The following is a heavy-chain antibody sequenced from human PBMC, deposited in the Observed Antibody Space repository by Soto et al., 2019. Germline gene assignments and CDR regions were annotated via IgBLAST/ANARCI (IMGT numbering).Heavy chain of an antibody. CDR2: ISGSGGST. CDR3: AKYGEPFVLMVYAKSHYCYYYYMDV. CDR1: GFTFSSYA. Sequence: EVQLLESGGGLVQPGGSLRLSCAASGFTFSSYAMSWVRQAPGKGLEWVSAISGSGGSTYYADSVKGRFTISRDNSKNALYLQMNSLRAEDTAVYYCAKYGEPFVLMVYAKSHYCYYYYMDVWGKGTTVTVSS. D-gene: IGHD2-8*01. J-gene: IGHJ6*03. V-gene: IGHV3-23*01.